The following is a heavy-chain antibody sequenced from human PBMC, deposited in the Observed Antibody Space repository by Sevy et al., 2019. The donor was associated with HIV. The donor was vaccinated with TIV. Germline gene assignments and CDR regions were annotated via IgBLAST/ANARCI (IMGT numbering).Heavy chain of an antibody. V-gene: IGHV1-24*01. CDR2: FDSQDGET. CDR1: GYTLTKLS. CDR3: ATVGLRYYSGSSSYQEDWFDP. Sequence: ASVKVSCKVSGYTLTKLSIHWVRQAPGKGLEWMGDFDSQDGETIYSQRFQGRVTMTVDTPTDTAYIDLSSLTSEDTAVYYCATVGLRYYSGSSSYQEDWFDPWGQGTLVTVSS. D-gene: IGHD2-15*01. J-gene: IGHJ5*02.